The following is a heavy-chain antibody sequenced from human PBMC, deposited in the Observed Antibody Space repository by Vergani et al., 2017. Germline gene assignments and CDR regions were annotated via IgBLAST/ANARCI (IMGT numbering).Heavy chain of an antibody. CDR3: ARGYSGDSSGYXYFY. J-gene: IGHJ4*02. V-gene: IGHV1-69*01. D-gene: IGHD3-22*01. Sequence: QVQLVQSGAEVKKPGSSVKVSCKASGGIFSNYAISWVRQAPGQGLEWMGGIIPIFGTANYAQKFQGRVTITADESTRTAHMELSSLRSDDTAVYYCARGYSGDSSGYXYFYWGQGTLVTVSS. CDR2: IIPIFGTA. CDR1: GGIFSNYA.